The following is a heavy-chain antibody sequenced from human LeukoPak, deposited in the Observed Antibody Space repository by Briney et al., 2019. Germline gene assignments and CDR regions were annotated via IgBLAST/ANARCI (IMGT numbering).Heavy chain of an antibody. J-gene: IGHJ6*03. V-gene: IGHV1-46*01. CDR1: GYTITNNY. Sequence: GASVKVSCKASGYTITNNYMHWVRQATGQGLEWMGVINPSGTGTSYAQKFQGRITRSRDTSTSTVYMELSSLRSEDTAVYYCARVDSSGWYKGYYYYYMDVWGKGTTVTVSS. D-gene: IGHD6-19*01. CDR3: ARVDSSGWYKGYYYYYMDV. CDR2: INPSGTGT.